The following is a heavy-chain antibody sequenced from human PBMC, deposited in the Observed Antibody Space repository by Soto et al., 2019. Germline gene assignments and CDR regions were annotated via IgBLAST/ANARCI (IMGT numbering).Heavy chain of an antibody. CDR2: IIPIFVTA. Sequence: QVQLVPSGAEVNKPGSSVKVSCQASGGTFSSYAISWVRQAPGQGLEWMGGIIPIFVTANYAQKFQGRVTITADESTSTAYMELSSLRSEDTALYYWARGSNWNDAVEGYWYFDLWGRGTLVTVSS. CDR1: GGTFSSYA. J-gene: IGHJ2*01. CDR3: ARGSNWNDAVEGYWYFDL. V-gene: IGHV1-69*01. D-gene: IGHD1-1*01.